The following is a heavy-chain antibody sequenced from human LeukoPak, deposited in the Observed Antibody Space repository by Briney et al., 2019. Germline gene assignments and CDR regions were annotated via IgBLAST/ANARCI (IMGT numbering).Heavy chain of an antibody. CDR1: GFTFSSYA. CDR3: ARGSGYLETFDY. CDR2: ISYDGSNK. Sequence: GGSLRLSCAASGFTFSSYALHWVRQAPGKGLEWVAVISYDGSNKYYADSVKGRFSISRVNSKNTLYLQMNSLTTEDTAVYYCARGSGYLETFDYWGQGTLVTVSS. J-gene: IGHJ4*02. D-gene: IGHD3-22*01. V-gene: IGHV3-30*04.